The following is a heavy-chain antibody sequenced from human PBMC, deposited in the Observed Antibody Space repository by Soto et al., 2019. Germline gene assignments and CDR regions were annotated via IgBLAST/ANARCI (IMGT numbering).Heavy chain of an antibody. Sequence: QVQLVQSGAEVKKPGASVKVSCKPSGHSFSAYYMDWVRQAPGQGLEWMGWINPNSSETKYAQKLQGRVTMTRDRSIRTVYMELSSLRSDDTAVYYCARALTRCLDRIPENYYYGMDIWGQGATVTVSS. D-gene: IGHD3-3*01. CDR3: ARALTRCLDRIPENYYYGMDI. CDR1: GHSFSAYY. CDR2: INPNSSET. J-gene: IGHJ6*02. V-gene: IGHV1-2*02.